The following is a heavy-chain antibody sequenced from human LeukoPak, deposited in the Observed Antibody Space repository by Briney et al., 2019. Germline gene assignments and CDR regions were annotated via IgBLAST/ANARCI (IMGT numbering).Heavy chain of an antibody. J-gene: IGHJ6*03. V-gene: IGHV3-13*01. CDR3: ARGPPRGKYYYMDV. D-gene: IGHD1-1*01. CDR2: IGTAIDT. CDR1: GFTFSSFG. Sequence: GGSLRLSCAASGFTFSSFGMHWVRQPTGQGLEWVSTIGTAIDTYYPGSVEGRFTLSRDNAKNSLYLQMNSLTAGDTAVYYCARGPPRGKYYYMDVWGKGTTVTASS.